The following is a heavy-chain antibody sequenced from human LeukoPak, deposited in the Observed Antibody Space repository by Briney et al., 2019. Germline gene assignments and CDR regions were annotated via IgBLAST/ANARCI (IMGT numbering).Heavy chain of an antibody. J-gene: IGHJ4*02. D-gene: IGHD1-7*01. CDR1: GGSLSSYY. Sequence: SETLSLTCTVSGGSLSSYYWSCIWQPPGKGLECIGYIYYSGSTSYNPSLTSRVTISVYTSKNQFSLKLSSVTAADTAVYYCATPLTGTTLIFDYWGQGTLVTVSS. CDR3: ATPLTGTTLIFDY. V-gene: IGHV4-59*01. CDR2: IYYSGST.